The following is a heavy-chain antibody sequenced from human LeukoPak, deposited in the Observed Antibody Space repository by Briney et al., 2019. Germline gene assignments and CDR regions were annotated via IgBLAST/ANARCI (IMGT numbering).Heavy chain of an antibody. Sequence: GGSLRLSCAASGFTFSSYAMSWVRQAPGKGLEWVSAISAAGGGTYYADSVKGRFAISRDNSKNTLFLQMNSLRAEDTSIYYCARGLGYFDHWGQGTLVTVSS. CDR1: GFTFSSYA. CDR2: ISAAGGGT. D-gene: IGHD3-16*01. J-gene: IGHJ4*02. V-gene: IGHV3-23*01. CDR3: ARGLGYFDH.